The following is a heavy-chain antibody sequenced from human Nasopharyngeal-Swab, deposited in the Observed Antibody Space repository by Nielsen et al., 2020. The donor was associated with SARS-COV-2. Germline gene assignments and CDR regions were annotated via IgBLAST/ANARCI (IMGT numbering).Heavy chain of an antibody. CDR1: GFTFSSYA. CDR3: AKDLSLVVITTPNY. J-gene: IGHJ4*02. V-gene: IGHV3-23*01. Sequence: GGSLRLSCAASGFTFSSYAMSWVRQAPGKELEWVSAISGSGGSTYYADSVKGRFTISRDNSKNTLYLQMNSLRAEDTAVYYCAKDLSLVVITTPNYWGQGTLVTVSS. D-gene: IGHD3-22*01. CDR2: ISGSGGST.